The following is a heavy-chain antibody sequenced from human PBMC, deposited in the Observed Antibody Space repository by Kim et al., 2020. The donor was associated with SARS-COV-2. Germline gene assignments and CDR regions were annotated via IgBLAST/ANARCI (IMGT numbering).Heavy chain of an antibody. J-gene: IGHJ4*02. D-gene: IGHD3-22*01. CDR3: ARDRAFGDYDSSDY. V-gene: IGHV3-33*01. Sequence: YAEPVKGRFTISRDNSKNTLYLQLNSLSAEDTAVYYCARDRAFGDYDSSDYWGQGTLVTVSS.